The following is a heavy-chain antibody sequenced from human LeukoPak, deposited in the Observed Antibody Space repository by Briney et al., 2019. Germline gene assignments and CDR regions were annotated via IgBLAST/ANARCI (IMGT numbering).Heavy chain of an antibody. J-gene: IGHJ3*02. CDR2: ISWNSGSI. CDR1: GFTFDDYA. Sequence: PGGSLRLSCAASGFTFDDYAMHWVRQAPGKGLEWVSGISWNSGSIGYADSVKGRFTISRDNAKNSLYLQMNSLRAEDTALYYCAKDTVAAAAYGAFDIWGQGTMVTVSS. D-gene: IGHD6-13*01. V-gene: IGHV3-9*01. CDR3: AKDTVAAAAYGAFDI.